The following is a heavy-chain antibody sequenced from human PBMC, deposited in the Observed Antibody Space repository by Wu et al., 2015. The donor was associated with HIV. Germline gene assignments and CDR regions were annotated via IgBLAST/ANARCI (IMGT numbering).Heavy chain of an antibody. D-gene: IGHD3-22*01. Sequence: QVQLVQSGVEVKKPGASVKVSCKASGYTFTTYDINWVRQAPGQGLEWMGWISGYNGNTNYAQNLQGRVTMTTDTSTSTAYMELRSLRSDDTAVYYCARAANYYDSSGYYYYFDYVGPGNPGSTVSX. CDR2: ISGYNGNT. CDR3: ARAANYYDSSGYYYYFDY. V-gene: IGHV1-18*01. CDR1: GYTFTTYD. J-gene: IGHJ4*02.